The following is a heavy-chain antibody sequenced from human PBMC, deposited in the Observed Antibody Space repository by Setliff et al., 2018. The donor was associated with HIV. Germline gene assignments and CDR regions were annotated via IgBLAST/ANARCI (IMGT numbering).Heavy chain of an antibody. CDR2: IKQDGSEK. Sequence: GESLKISCAASGFTFSTYWMSWVRQAPGKGLEWVANIKQDGSEKNYMDSVKGRFTISRDNAKNSLYLQMNSLRAEDTAVYYCARGWFDSWGQGTLVTVSS. J-gene: IGHJ5*01. V-gene: IGHV3-7*02. CDR3: ARGWFDS. CDR1: GFTFSTYW.